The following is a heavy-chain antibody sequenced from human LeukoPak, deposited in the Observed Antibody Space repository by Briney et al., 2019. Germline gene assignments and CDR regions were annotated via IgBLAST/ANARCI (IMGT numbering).Heavy chain of an antibody. V-gene: IGHV3-74*01. Sequence: GGSLRLSCIASGFTFSTSWMNWVRQPPGKGLVWVSRINVDGSRTVYADSVKGRFTISRDNAKNALYLQMNSLRAEDTAVYYCRHGNSSGVYWGQGTLVTVSS. J-gene: IGHJ4*02. CDR3: RHGNSSGVY. D-gene: IGHD6-6*01. CDR2: INVDGSRT. CDR1: GFTFSTSW.